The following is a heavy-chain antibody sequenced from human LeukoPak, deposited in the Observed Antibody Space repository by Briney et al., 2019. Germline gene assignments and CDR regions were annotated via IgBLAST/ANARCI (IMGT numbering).Heavy chain of an antibody. J-gene: IGHJ4*02. CDR1: GFTFSDYG. D-gene: IGHD3-10*01. CDR2: IWPDGSNK. Sequence: GGSLRLSCAASGFTFSDYGIHWVRRAPGKGLEWVAVIWPDGSNKYYADSVKGRFTISRDNSKKTLYLQMNSLRVEDTAVYYCVRASGSFDYWGQGTLVTVSS. V-gene: IGHV3-33*01. CDR3: VRASGSFDY.